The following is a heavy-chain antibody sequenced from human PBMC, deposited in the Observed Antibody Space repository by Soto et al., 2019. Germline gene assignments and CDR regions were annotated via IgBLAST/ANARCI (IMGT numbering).Heavy chain of an antibody. CDR3: ARDGIAARAFDY. Sequence: SETLSLTCTVSGGSISSSSYYWGWIRQPPGKGLEWIGSIYYSGSTYYNPSLKSRVTISVDTSKNQFSLKLSSVTAADTAVYYCARDGIAARAFDYWGQGTLVTVSS. CDR1: GGSISSSSYY. V-gene: IGHV4-39*02. CDR2: IYYSGST. J-gene: IGHJ4*02. D-gene: IGHD6-13*01.